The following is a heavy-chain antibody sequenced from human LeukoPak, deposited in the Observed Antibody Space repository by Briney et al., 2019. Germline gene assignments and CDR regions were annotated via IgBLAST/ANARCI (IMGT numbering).Heavy chain of an antibody. CDR1: GGSISVDY. D-gene: IGHD3-22*01. V-gene: IGHV4-4*09. J-gene: IGHJ5*02. Sequence: SETLSLTCTVSGGSISVDYWSWIREPPGKGLEWIGYIYTSGSTNYNPSLKSRVTISVDTSKNQFSLKLSSVTAADTSVYYCARGTLYYYDSSGYSCWFDPWGQGTLVTVSS. CDR3: ARGTLYYYDSSGYSCWFDP. CDR2: IYTSGST.